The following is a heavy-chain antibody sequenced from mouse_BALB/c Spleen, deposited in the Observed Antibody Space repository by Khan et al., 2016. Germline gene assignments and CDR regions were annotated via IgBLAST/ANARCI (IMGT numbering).Heavy chain of an antibody. CDR2: IDPANGNT. V-gene: IGHV14-3*02. CDR1: GCNIKDTY. J-gene: IGHJ4*01. CDR3: ARGDPYYPMDY. Sequence: VQLQQSGAELVKPGASVKLSCTASGCNIKDTYMHWVKQRPEQGLEWIGRIDPANGNTKYDPKFQGKVTITADTSSNTAYLQLNSLTSEDTAVYYCARGDPYYPMDYWGQGTSVTVSS. D-gene: IGHD3-3*01.